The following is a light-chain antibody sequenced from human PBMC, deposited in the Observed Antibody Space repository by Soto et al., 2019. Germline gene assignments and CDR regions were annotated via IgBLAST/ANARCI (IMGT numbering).Light chain of an antibody. V-gene: IGKV1-5*01. CDR3: QQYNSSTWT. Sequence: DIQMTQSPSTLSASVGDRVTITCRASQSISSWLAWYQQKPGKAPKLLIYDAFSLESGVPSRFSGSGSGTAFTLTISSLQPDDFATYYCQQYNSSTWTFGQGTKVEIK. CDR1: QSISSW. J-gene: IGKJ1*01. CDR2: DAF.